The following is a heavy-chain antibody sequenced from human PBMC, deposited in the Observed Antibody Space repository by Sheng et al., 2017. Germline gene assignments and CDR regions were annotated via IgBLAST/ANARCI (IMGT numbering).Heavy chain of an antibody. CDR1: GGSVSSGGYY. CDR3: ARKNQNAAATFDF. Sequence: QVQLQESGPGLVKPSQTLSLTCTVSGGSVSSGGYYWNWIRQPAGMGLEWIGRIHTSGSINYNPSLKSRVTISADSSKNQLFLEVTSVTAADTAVYYCARKNQNAAATFDFWGQGTMVTVSS. V-gene: IGHV4-61*02. D-gene: IGHD2-2*01. CDR2: IHTSGSI. J-gene: IGHJ3*01.